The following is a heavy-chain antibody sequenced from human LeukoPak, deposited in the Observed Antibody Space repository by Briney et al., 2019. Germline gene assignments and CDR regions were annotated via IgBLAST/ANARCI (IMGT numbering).Heavy chain of an antibody. CDR3: ARGLPNYYGMDV. J-gene: IGHJ6*02. V-gene: IGHV3-7*01. CDR2: IKQDGSEK. Sequence: PGGSLRLSCAASGFAFSNYWMSWVRQAPGKGLEWVANIKQDGSEKYYVDSVKGRFTISRDNAKNTVYLQMNSLRTEDTAVYYCARGLPNYYGMDVWGQGTTVTVSS. CDR1: GFAFSNYW.